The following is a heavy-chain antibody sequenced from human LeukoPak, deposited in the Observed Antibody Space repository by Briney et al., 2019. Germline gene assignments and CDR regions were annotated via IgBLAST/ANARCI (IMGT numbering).Heavy chain of an antibody. J-gene: IGHJ4*02. CDR2: ITGSGGNT. CDR3: AKDTSTRWYSSTPLPGDY. Sequence: GGSLSLSCAASGFTFSSYAMSWVRQAPGKGLEWVSGITGSGGNTYYADSVKGRFTISRDNSKNTLYLQMSSLRAEDTAIYYCAKDTSTRWYSSTPLPGDYWGQGTVVTVSS. CDR1: GFTFSSYA. V-gene: IGHV3-23*01. D-gene: IGHD6-13*01.